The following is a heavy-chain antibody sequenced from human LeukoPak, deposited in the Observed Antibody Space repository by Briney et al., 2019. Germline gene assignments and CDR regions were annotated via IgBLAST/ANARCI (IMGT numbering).Heavy chain of an antibody. CDR1: GFTFRAFE. J-gene: IGHJ5*02. Sequence: PGGSLRLSCAASGFTFRAFEMHWVRQPTGKGLEWVSAIGNNFKTNYLESVRGRFTISRENAKNSSYHQMNSLRAGDTAVYYCARDLGTDTGFTNRFDLWGRRTLVTVSS. V-gene: IGHV3-13*01. CDR2: IGNNFKT. CDR3: ARDLGTDTGFTNRFDL. D-gene: IGHD2-8*02.